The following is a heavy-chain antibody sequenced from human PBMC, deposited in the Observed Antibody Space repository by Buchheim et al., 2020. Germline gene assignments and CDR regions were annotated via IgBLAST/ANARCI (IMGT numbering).Heavy chain of an antibody. Sequence: QVQLVESGGGVVQPGRSLRLSCAASGFTFSSYGMHWVRQAPGKGLEWVALIWYDGSNKYYADSVNGRFTISRDNSKNTLFLQMNSLRAEDTAVYYCARDGSRGDFWSGNKGGFDPWGQGTL. V-gene: IGHV3-33*01. CDR3: ARDGSRGDFWSGNKGGFDP. CDR1: GFTFSSYG. CDR2: IWYDGSNK. J-gene: IGHJ5*02. D-gene: IGHD3-3*01.